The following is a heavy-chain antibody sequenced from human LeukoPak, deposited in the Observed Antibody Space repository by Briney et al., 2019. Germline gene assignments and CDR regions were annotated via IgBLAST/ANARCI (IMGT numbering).Heavy chain of an antibody. V-gene: IGHV3-11*04. CDR1: GFTFGNYY. D-gene: IGHD2-2*02. CDR2: INSSGRTI. J-gene: IGHJ6*02. CDR3: ARDRYCSSTSCYNPTDV. Sequence: GGSLRLSCTASGFTFGNYYMTWIRQAPGKGPEWLAYINSSGRTIYYADPVRGRFTISRDNAKNSLYLQMNSLRVEDTAVYYCARDRYCSSTSCYNPTDVWGQGTTVTVSS.